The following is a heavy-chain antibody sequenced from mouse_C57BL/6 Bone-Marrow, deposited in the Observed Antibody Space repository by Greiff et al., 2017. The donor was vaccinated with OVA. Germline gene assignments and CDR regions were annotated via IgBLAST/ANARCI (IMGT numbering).Heavy chain of an antibody. J-gene: IGHJ2*01. CDR3: ARSFYYPYFDY. CDR1: GYTFTSYG. Sequence: QVQLQQSGAELARPGASVKLSCKASGYTFTSYGISWVKQRTGQGLEWIGGIYPRSGNTYYNEKFKGKATLTADKSSSTTYMELRSLPSADSAVYFCARSFYYPYFDYWGQGTTLTVSS. D-gene: IGHD2-1*01. CDR2: IYPRSGNT. V-gene: IGHV1-81*01.